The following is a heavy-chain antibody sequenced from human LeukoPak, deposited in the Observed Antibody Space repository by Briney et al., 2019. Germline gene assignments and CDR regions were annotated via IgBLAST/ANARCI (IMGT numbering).Heavy chain of an antibody. V-gene: IGHV3-21*01. CDR3: ARDSIAARPIDY. D-gene: IGHD6-6*01. Sequence: GGSLRLSCAASGFTFSSYSMNWVRQAPGKGLEWVSSISSSSSYIYYADSVKGRFTISRDNAKNSLYLQMNSLRAEDTAVYYCARDSIAARPIDYWGQGTLVTVSS. CDR1: GFTFSSYS. J-gene: IGHJ4*02. CDR2: ISSSSSYI.